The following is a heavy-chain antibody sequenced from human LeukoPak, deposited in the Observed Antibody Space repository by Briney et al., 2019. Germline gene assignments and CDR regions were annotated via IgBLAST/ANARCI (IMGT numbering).Heavy chain of an antibody. V-gene: IGHV3-33*08. D-gene: IGHD3-22*01. CDR1: GFTFSSYA. J-gene: IGHJ4*02. Sequence: GGSLRLSCAASGFTFSSYAMSWVRQAPGKGLEWVAVIWFDGSNKYYADSVKGRFTISRDNSKNTLYLQMNSLRVEDTAVYYCARDISSGYFTPDYWGQGTLVTVSS. CDR2: IWFDGSNK. CDR3: ARDISSGYFTPDY.